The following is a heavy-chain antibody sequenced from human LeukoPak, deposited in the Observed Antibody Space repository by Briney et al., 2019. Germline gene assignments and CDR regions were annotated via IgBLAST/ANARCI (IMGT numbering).Heavy chain of an antibody. Sequence: AASVKVSCKASGYTFTSYYMHWVRQAPGQGLEWMGIINPSGGSTSYAQKFQGRVTITRDMSTSTAYMELSSLRSEDTAVYYCAALGGYFDAEGSPDPFDYWGQGTLVTVSS. V-gene: IGHV1-46*01. CDR2: INPSGGST. CDR1: GYTFTSYY. J-gene: IGHJ4*02. CDR3: AALGGYFDAEGSPDPFDY. D-gene: IGHD3-9*01.